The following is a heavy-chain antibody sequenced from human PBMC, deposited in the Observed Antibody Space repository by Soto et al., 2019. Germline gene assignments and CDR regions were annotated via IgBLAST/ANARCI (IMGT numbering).Heavy chain of an antibody. CDR1: GITLSRYS. CDR2: ISTTSSSI. V-gene: IGHV3-48*02. J-gene: IGHJ4*02. CDR3: ARKGVAFDY. D-gene: IGHD3-3*01. Sequence: PGGTLRLSCAASGITLSRYSMNWVRQAPGKGLEWISYISTTSSSIYYADSVKGRFTISRDNAKNSLFLQMNSLRDEDTAVYYCARKGVAFDYWGQGALVTVS.